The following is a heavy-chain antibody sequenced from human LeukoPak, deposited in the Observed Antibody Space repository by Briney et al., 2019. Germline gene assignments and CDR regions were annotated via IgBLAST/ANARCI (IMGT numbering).Heavy chain of an antibody. Sequence: GGSLRLSCVASGLTFSDYSINWVRRAPGKGLEWVSSINPTSTSIYYADAVRGRFTISRDNTKSSLYLQMDSLRAEDTAVYHCVRLRRNSDRSYYYYYYDYWGQGILVTVSS. J-gene: IGHJ4*02. D-gene: IGHD3-10*01. V-gene: IGHV3-21*01. CDR1: GLTFSDYS. CDR2: INPTSTSI. CDR3: VRLRRNSDRSYYYYYYDY.